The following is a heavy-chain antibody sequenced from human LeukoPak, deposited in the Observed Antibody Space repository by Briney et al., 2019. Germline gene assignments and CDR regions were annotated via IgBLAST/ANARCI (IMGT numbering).Heavy chain of an antibody. CDR2: INPNSGGT. CDR1: GYTFTGYY. V-gene: IGHV1-2*02. CDR3: ARDSGGIGYCSGGSCYLGPTN. J-gene: IGHJ4*02. Sequence: ASVKVSCKASGYTFTGYYVHWVRQAPGQGLERMGWINPNSGGTNYAQKFQGRVTMTRDTSISTAYMELSRLRSDDTAVYYCARDSGGIGYCSGGSCYLGPTNWGQGTLVTVSS. D-gene: IGHD2-15*01.